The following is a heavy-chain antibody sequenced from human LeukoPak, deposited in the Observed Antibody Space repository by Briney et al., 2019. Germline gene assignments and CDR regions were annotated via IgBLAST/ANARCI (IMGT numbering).Heavy chain of an antibody. CDR1: GFTFSSYW. Sequence: PGGSLRLSCAASGFTFSSYWMHWVRQAPGKGLVWVSRINSDGITTSYADSVKGRFTISRDNAKNTLYLQMNSLRAEDTAVYYCARKSTPSGFDYWGQGTLVTVSS. J-gene: IGHJ4*02. D-gene: IGHD3-10*01. CDR2: INSDGITT. V-gene: IGHV3-74*01. CDR3: ARKSTPSGFDY.